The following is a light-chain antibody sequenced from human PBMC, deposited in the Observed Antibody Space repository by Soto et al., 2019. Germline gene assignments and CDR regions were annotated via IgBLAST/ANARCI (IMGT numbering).Light chain of an antibody. CDR3: SSYAGSNNYD. J-gene: IGLJ1*01. V-gene: IGLV2-8*01. Sequence: QSALTQPPSASGSPGQSVTISCTGTSSDVGGYNYVSWYQQHPGKAPKLMIYEVSKRPSGVPDRFSGSKSGNTASLTVFGLQAEDEADYYCSSYAGSNNYDFGTGTKV. CDR2: EVS. CDR1: SSDVGGYNY.